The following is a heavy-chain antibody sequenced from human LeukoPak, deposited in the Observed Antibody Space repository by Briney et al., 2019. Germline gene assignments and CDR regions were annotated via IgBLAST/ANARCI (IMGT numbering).Heavy chain of an antibody. CDR2: IYYSGST. CDR1: GGSISSGDYY. D-gene: IGHD3-16*01. CDR3: ARGFPRGGYFDY. Sequence: SETLSLTCTVSGGSISSGDYYWSWIRQPPGKGLEWIGYIYYSGSTYYNPSLKSRVTISVDTSKNQFSLKLSSVTAADTAVYYCARGFPRGGYFDYWGQGTLVTVSS. J-gene: IGHJ4*02. V-gene: IGHV4-30-4*01.